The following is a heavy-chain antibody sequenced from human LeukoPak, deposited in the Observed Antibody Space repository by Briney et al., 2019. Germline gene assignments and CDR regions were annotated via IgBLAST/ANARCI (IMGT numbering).Heavy chain of an antibody. D-gene: IGHD5-18*01. Sequence: ASVKVSCKASGYTFTDNYIHWVRQAPGQGLEWMGWLAPRSGATTYAQKFQGRVTMTRDTSIRTAYMELRSLRSDDTAVYYCARFVYSYGYYYYYYMDVWGKGTTVTVSS. J-gene: IGHJ6*03. V-gene: IGHV1-2*02. CDR1: GYTFTDNY. CDR2: LAPRSGAT. CDR3: ARFVYSYGYYYYYYMDV.